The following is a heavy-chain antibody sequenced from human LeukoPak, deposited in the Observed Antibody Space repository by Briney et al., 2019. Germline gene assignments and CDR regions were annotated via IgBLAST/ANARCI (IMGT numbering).Heavy chain of an antibody. Sequence: GGSLRLSCAASGFTFSDFAMIWVRQSPGKKGLEWVSSIFQGGGEIHYADSVRGRFTISRDNSKSTLFLQMNSLRAEDTAVYYCAKDFYYDSSGGDTPDAFDIWGQGTMVTVSS. J-gene: IGHJ3*02. CDR3: AKDFYYDSSGGDTPDAFDI. D-gene: IGHD3-22*01. CDR1: GFTFSDFA. V-gene: IGHV3-23*01. CDR2: IFQGGGEI.